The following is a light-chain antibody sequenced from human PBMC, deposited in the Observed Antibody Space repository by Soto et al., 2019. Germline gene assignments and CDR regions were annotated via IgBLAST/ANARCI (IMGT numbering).Light chain of an antibody. Sequence: QSALTQPASVSGSPGQSITISCTGTSNDVGGYNYVSWYQQHPGKAPKLMIYDVSNRPSGVSNRFSGSKSGNTASLTISGLQAEDEAHYYCSSYTSSSTLVFGGGPKLTVL. V-gene: IGLV2-14*01. J-gene: IGLJ2*01. CDR2: DVS. CDR1: SNDVGGYNY. CDR3: SSYTSSSTLV.